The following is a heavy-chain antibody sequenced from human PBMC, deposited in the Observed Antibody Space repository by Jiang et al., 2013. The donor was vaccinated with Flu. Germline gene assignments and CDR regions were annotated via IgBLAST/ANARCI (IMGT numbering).Heavy chain of an antibody. V-gene: IGHV4-39*07. CDR2: IYYSGST. D-gene: IGHD4-11*01. CDR1: GGSISSSSYY. Sequence: PGLVKPSETLSLTCTVSGGSISSSSYYWGWIRQPPGKGLEWIGSIYYSGSTYYNPSLKSRVTISVDTSKNQFSLKLSSVTAADTAVYYCARGGQETVTTINNWFDPWGQGTLVTVSS. J-gene: IGHJ5*02. CDR3: ARGGQETVTTINNWFDP.